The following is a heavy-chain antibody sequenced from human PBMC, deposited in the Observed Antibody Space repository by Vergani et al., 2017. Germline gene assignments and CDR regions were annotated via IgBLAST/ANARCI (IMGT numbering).Heavy chain of an antibody. J-gene: IGHJ6*02. V-gene: IGHV4-39*01. CDR3: AGSLWFDPSSLSPGV. CDR1: GGSISSSSYY. CDR2: IYYSGST. Sequence: QLQLQESGPGLVKPSETLSLTCTVSGGSISSSSYYWGWIRQPPGKGLEWIGSIYYSGSTYYNPSLKSRVTISVDTSKNQFSLKLSAVAAADTAVYYCAGSLWFDPSSLSPGVWGQGTTVTVSS. D-gene: IGHD3-10*01.